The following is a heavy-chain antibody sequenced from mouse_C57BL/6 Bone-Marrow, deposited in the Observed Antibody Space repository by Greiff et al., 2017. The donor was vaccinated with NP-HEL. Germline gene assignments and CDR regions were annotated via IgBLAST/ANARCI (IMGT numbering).Heavy chain of an antibody. Sequence: QVQLQQSGAELVKPGASVKLSCKASGYTFTSYWMHWVKQRPGQGLEWIGMIHPNSGSTNYNEKFKSKATLTVDKSSSTAYLQLSSLTSEDAAVYYCARGDYGNYAADFFDVWGQGTTLTVSS. J-gene: IGHJ2*01. CDR3: ARGDYGNYAADFFDV. CDR1: GYTFTSYW. CDR2: IHPNSGST. V-gene: IGHV1-64*01. D-gene: IGHD2-1*01.